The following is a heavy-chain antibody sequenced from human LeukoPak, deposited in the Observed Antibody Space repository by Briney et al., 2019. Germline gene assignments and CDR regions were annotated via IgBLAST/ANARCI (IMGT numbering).Heavy chain of an antibody. Sequence: HSGGSLRLSCAASGFTFSSYGMHWVRQAPGKGLEWVAVISYDGSNKYYADSVKGRFTISRDNSKNTLYLQMNSLRAEDTAVYYCAKVVQSPGNYYDSSGYYTLLDHAFDIWGQGTMVTVSS. CDR2: ISYDGSNK. J-gene: IGHJ3*02. V-gene: IGHV3-30*18. CDR3: AKVVQSPGNYYDSSGYYTLLDHAFDI. CDR1: GFTFSSYG. D-gene: IGHD3-22*01.